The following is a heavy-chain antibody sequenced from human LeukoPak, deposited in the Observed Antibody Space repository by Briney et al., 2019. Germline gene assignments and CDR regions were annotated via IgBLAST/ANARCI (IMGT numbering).Heavy chain of an antibody. CDR2: IIPIFGTA. V-gene: IGHV1-69*05. Sequence: SVKVSCKASGYTFTSYGISWVRQAPGQGLEWMGGIIPIFGTANYAQKFQGRVTITTDESTSTAYMELSSLRSEDTAVYYCASYSSGYFAFDIWGHGTMVTVSS. CDR1: GYTFTSYG. CDR3: ASYSSGYFAFDI. D-gene: IGHD3-22*01. J-gene: IGHJ3*02.